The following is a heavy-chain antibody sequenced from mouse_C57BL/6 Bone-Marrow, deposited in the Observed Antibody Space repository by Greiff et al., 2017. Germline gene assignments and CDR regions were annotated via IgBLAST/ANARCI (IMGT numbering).Heavy chain of an antibody. CDR1: GYTFTDYY. V-gene: IGHV1-26*01. D-gene: IGHD2-12*01. Sequence: EVQLQQSGPELVKPGASVKISCKASGYTFTDYYMNWVKQSHGKSLEWIGDINPNNGGTSYNQKFKGKATLTVDKSSSTAYMELRSLTSEDSAVYYCAKIGLLYLYYYAMDYWGQGTSVTVSS. CDR2: INPNNGGT. CDR3: AKIGLLYLYYYAMDY. J-gene: IGHJ4*01.